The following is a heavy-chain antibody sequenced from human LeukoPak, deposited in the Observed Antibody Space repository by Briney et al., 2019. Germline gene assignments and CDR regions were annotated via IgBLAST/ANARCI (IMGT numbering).Heavy chain of an antibody. Sequence: PSETLSLTCTVSGGSISSSSYYWGWIRQPPGKGLEWIGSIYYSGSTYYNPPLESRVTISVDTSKNQFSLKLSSVTAADTAVYYCARPLDSSGSGSWGQGTLVTVSS. CDR2: IYYSGST. D-gene: IGHD3-22*01. CDR3: ARPLDSSGSGS. CDR1: GGSISSSSYY. V-gene: IGHV4-39*07. J-gene: IGHJ4*02.